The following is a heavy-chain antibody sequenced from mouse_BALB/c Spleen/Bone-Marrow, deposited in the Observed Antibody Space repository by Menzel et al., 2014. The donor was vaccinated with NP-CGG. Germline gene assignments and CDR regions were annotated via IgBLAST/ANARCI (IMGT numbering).Heavy chain of an antibody. CDR1: GFSFNSYG. D-gene: IGHD2-2*01. CDR3: VRNYYGYDGYFDY. V-gene: IGHV5-9-2*01. CDR2: ITNGGNYT. Sequence: EVKLMESGGGLVKPGGSLKLSCTASGFSFNSYGMSWVRQTPEKRLEWVATITNGGNYTYYPDSVKGRFTISRDNVKNNLYLQMRSLRSEDTALYYCVRNYYGYDGYFDYWDQGTTLTVSS. J-gene: IGHJ2*01.